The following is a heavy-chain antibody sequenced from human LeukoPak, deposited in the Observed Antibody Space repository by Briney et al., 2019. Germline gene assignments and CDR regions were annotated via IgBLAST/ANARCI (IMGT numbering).Heavy chain of an antibody. CDR3: ARRGSYYPFDY. Sequence: GGSLRLSCAASGFTFSQYSMNWVRQAPGKGLEWVSGFNGSGDRTYYADSVKGRFTISRDNSKNTLYLQMNNLRAGDTAVYYCARRGSYYPFDYWGQGTLVTVSS. CDR2: FNGSGDRT. V-gene: IGHV3-23*01. CDR1: GFTFSQYS. J-gene: IGHJ4*02. D-gene: IGHD1-26*01.